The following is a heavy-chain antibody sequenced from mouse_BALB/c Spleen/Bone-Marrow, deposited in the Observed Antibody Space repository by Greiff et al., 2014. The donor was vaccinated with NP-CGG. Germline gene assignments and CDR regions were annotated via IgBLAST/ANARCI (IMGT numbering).Heavy chain of an antibody. V-gene: IGHV1S81*02. CDR2: INPSNGRT. CDR3: SREESLGDAMDY. D-gene: IGHD4-1*01. CDR1: GYTFTSYW. J-gene: IGHJ4*01. Sequence: QVQLQQSGAELVKPGASVKLSCKASGYTFTSYWMHWVKQRPGQGLEWIGEINPSNGRTNYNEKFKSKATLTLDKSSSTAYMQLSSLTSEDSAVYYCSREESLGDAMDYWGQGISVTVSS.